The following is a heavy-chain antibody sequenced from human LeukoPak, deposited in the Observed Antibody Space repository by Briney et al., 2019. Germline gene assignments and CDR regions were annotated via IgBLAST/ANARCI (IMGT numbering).Heavy chain of an antibody. CDR1: GGTFSSYA. V-gene: IGHV1-69*06. J-gene: IGHJ5*02. CDR2: IIPIFGTA. CDR3: ARAGDVDPNWFDP. D-gene: IGHD3-16*01. Sequence: ASVKVSCKASGGTFSSYAISWVRQAPGQGLEWMGGIIPIFGTANYAQKFQGRVTITADKSTSTAYIELSSLRSEDTAVYYCARAGDVDPNWFDPWGQGTLVSVSS.